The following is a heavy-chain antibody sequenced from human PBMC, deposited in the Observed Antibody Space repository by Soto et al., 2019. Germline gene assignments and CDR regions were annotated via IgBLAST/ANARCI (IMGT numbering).Heavy chain of an antibody. V-gene: IGHV3-23*01. CDR3: AKAELWFGELFKLVY. D-gene: IGHD3-10*01. Sequence: EVQLLESGGGLVQPGGSLRLSCVASGFTFSSYAMSWVRQAPGKGLEWVSAISGSGGSTYYADSVKGRFTISRDNSKNTLYLQMNSLRAEDTAVYYCAKAELWFGELFKLVYWGQGTLVTVSS. CDR1: GFTFSSYA. J-gene: IGHJ4*02. CDR2: ISGSGGST.